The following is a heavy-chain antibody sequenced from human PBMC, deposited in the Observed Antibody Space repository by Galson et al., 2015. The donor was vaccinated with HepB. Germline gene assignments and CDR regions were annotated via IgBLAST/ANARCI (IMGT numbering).Heavy chain of an antibody. J-gene: IGHJ4*02. CDR1: GFTFSSYA. CDR3: ARVFVVAAAGAFDY. Sequence: SLRLSCAASGFTFSSYAMHWVRQAPGKGLEWVAVISYDGSNKYYADSVKGRFTISRDNSKNTLYLQMNSLRAEDTAVYYCARVFVVAAAGAFDYWGQGTLVTVYS. CDR2: ISYDGSNK. V-gene: IGHV3-30*04. D-gene: IGHD2-15*01.